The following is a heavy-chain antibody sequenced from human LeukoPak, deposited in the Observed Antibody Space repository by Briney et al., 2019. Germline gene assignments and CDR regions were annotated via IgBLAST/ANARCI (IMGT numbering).Heavy chain of an antibody. CDR3: ARPKGFVVVTAIPLFFDY. D-gene: IGHD2-21*02. V-gene: IGHV3-30-3*01. CDR2: ISYDGSNK. Sequence: GRSLRLSCAASGFTFSSYAMHWVRQAPGKGLEWVAVISYDGSNKYYADSVKGRFTISRDNSKNTLYLQMNSLRAEDTAVYYCARPKGFVVVTAIPLFFDYWGQGTLVTVSS. CDR1: GFTFSSYA. J-gene: IGHJ4*02.